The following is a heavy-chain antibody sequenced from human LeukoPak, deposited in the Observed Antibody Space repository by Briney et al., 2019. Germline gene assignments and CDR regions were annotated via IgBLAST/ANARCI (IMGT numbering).Heavy chain of an antibody. J-gene: IGHJ6*03. CDR1: GFTFSTSA. CDR3: AKPLTGTISYINV. Sequence: GGSLRLSCAASGFTFSTSAMNWVRQAPGKGLEWVSSILGGAGDSTYYADSVKGRFTVSRDNSKNTLYLHVSSLRAEDTAVYYCAKPLTGTISYINVWGRGPWSPSP. V-gene: IGHV3-23*01. D-gene: IGHD1-7*01. CDR2: ILGGAGDST.